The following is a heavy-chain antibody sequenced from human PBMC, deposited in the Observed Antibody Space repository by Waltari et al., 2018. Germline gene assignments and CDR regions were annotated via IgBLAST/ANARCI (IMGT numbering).Heavy chain of an antibody. Sequence: EVHLVESGGGLVKPGGSLSLSCAASGFTFTNAWMSWVRQAPGKGLEWVGRIKSKTDGGTIDYAAPVEGRFTISRDDSKNTLYLQMNSLKTEDTAVYYCTADAKWRPFDYWGQGTLVTVSS. J-gene: IGHJ4*02. V-gene: IGHV3-15*01. D-gene: IGHD1-26*01. CDR3: TADAKWRPFDY. CDR2: IKSKTDGGTI. CDR1: GFTFTNAW.